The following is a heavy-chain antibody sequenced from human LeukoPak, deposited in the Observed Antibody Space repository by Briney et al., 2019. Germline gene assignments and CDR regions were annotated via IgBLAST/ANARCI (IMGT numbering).Heavy chain of an antibody. CDR1: GXTFSSSC. CDR3: ARAVGGSSDY. D-gene: IGHD1-26*01. Sequence: GSLRLSFAASGXTFSSSCMHWVRQAPGKGLVWVSRINSDGGTTTYADFVRGRFTISRDNDKNTLYLQMNSLRADDTAVYYCARAVGGSSDYWGQGTLVTVSS. CDR2: INSDGGTT. J-gene: IGHJ4*02. V-gene: IGHV3-74*01.